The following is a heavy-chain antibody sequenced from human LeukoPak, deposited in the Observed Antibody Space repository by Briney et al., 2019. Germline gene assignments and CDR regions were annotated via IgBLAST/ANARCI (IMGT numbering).Heavy chain of an antibody. CDR2: TYSGGST. CDR3: ARDRGSSSWYYYYYYMDV. CDR1: GFTVSSNY. D-gene: IGHD6-13*01. J-gene: IGHJ6*03. Sequence: GGSLRLSCAASGFTVSSNYMSWVRQAPGKGLEWVSVTYSGGSTYYADSVKGRFTISRDNSKNTLYLQMNSLRAEDTAVYYCARDRGSSSWYYYYYYMDVWGKGTTVTVSS. V-gene: IGHV3-66*02.